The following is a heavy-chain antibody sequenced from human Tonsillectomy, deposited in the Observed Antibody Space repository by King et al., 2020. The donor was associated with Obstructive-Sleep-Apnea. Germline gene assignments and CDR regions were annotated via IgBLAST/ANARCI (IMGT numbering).Heavy chain of an antibody. CDR2: IHPSYTNT. V-gene: IGHV5-10-1*01. CDR1: GYSFTSYW. Sequence: QLVQSGAEVRKPGESLRISCKGFGYSFTSYWISWVRQMPGKGLEWMGRIHPSYTNTNYSPSFQGHVTISAAKSISTAYLQWGSLKASDTAIYYCSRHEEPYWGQGTLVTVST. CDR3: SRHEEPY. J-gene: IGHJ4*02.